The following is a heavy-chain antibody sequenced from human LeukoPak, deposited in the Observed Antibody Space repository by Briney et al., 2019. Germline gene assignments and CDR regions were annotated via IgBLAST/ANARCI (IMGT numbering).Heavy chain of an antibody. CDR1: GYTFTGYY. CDR2: ISGYNGDT. D-gene: IGHD3-22*01. J-gene: IGHJ4*02. V-gene: IGHV1-18*04. CDR3: ATSTGGYSDLYFHY. Sequence: GASVKVSCKASGYTFTGYYMHWVRQAPGQGLEWMGWISGYNGDTKYAQRFEGRVTMTTDTSTTTAFMDLRSLRSDDTAVYFCATSTGGYSDLYFHYWGQGTLVSVSS.